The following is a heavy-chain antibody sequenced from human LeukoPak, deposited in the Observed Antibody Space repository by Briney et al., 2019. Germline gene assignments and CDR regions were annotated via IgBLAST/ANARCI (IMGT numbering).Heavy chain of an antibody. CDR1: GYTFTRYY. V-gene: IGHV1-2*02. J-gene: IGHJ4*02. Sequence: GASVKVSCKASGYTFTRYYLHWVRQAAGQGLEWMGWINPNSGGANYAQKFQGRVIMTRDTSIRTAYMELSRLRSDDTAVYYCARDAGCSGGSCYPTGGLSEYWGQGTLVTVSS. CDR2: INPNSGGA. CDR3: ARDAGCSGGSCYPTGGLSEY. D-gene: IGHD2-15*01.